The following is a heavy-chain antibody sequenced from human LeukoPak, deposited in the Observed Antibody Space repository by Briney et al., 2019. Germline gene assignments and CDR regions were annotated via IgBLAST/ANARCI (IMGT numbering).Heavy chain of an antibody. CDR2: IFYSGST. CDR3: ARLRPSIGAAGTFDY. Sequence: SETLSLTCTVPGGSMSSYYWSWIRQPPGKGLEWIGYIFYSGSTTYNPSLKSRLTISIDRSKNQFSLKLSSVTAADTAVYYCARLRPSIGAAGTFDYWGQGTLVTVSS. V-gene: IGHV4-59*08. D-gene: IGHD6-13*01. J-gene: IGHJ4*02. CDR1: GGSMSSYY.